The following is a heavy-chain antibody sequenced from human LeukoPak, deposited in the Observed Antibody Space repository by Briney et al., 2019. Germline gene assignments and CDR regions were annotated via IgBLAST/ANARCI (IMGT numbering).Heavy chain of an antibody. CDR3: ARTQRFGDYNLDY. V-gene: IGHV3-48*03. J-gene: IGHJ4*02. CDR1: GFTFSNYE. CDR2: IRNSGSTT. Sequence: GGSLRLSCAASGFTFSNYEMNWVRQAPGKGPEWVSYIRNSGSTTYYADSVKGRFTVSRDNAKNALYLQMNNLRAEDTAVYYCARTQRFGDYNLDYWGQGTLVTVSS. D-gene: IGHD4-17*01.